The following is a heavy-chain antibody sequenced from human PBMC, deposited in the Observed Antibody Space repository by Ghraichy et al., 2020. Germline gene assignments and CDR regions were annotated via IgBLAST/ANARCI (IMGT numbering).Heavy chain of an antibody. CDR3: ARGSSGYYLPPYFDY. J-gene: IGHJ4*02. Sequence: SVKVSCKASGGTFSSYAISWVRQAPGQGLEWMGGIIPIFGTANYAQKFQGRVTITADESTSTAYMELSSLRSEDTAGYYCARGSSGYYLPPYFDYWGQGTLVTVSS. CDR1: GGTFSSYA. D-gene: IGHD3-22*01. CDR2: IIPIFGTA. V-gene: IGHV1-69*13.